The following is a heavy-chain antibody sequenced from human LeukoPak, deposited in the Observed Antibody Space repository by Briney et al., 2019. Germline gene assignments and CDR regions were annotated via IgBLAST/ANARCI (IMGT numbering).Heavy chain of an antibody. CDR2: ISGSGGST. CDR1: GFTVSSNY. V-gene: IGHV3-23*01. D-gene: IGHD2-2*01. CDR3: AKDSPGGIVVVPAGQIDAFDI. J-gene: IGHJ3*02. Sequence: PGGSLRLSCAASGFTVSSNYMTWVRQAPGKGLEWVSAISGSGGSTYYPDSVKSRFTISRDNSKNTLYLQMNSLRAEHTAVYYCAKDSPGGIVVVPAGQIDAFDIWGQGTMVTVSS.